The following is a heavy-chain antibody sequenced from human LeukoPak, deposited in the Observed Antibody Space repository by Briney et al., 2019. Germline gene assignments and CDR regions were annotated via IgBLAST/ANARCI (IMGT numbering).Heavy chain of an antibody. V-gene: IGHV4-59*08. Sequence: SGTLSLTCTVSSGSISSYYWSWIRQPPGKGLEWIGYAYHSGSANYNPSLKSRVTISVDTSKNQFSLKLSSVTAADTAVYYCARHEKLGQFDYWGQGTLVTVSS. J-gene: IGHJ4*02. CDR2: AYHSGSA. CDR1: SGSISSYY. CDR3: ARHEKLGQFDY. D-gene: IGHD3-10*01.